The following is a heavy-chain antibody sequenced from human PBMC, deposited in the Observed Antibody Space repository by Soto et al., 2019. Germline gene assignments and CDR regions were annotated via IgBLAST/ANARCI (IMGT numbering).Heavy chain of an antibody. J-gene: IGHJ6*02. CDR1: VYTFTSYG. D-gene: IGHD3-16*01. V-gene: IGHV1-18*01. CDR3: ARRGDVPYYYYGMDV. CDR2: INGYNGNT. Sequence: EASVKVCCKASVYTFTSYGITWVRPAPGQGLEWLGWINGYNGNTNYAQKLQGRVTMTTDTSTSTAYMELRSLRSDDTAVYYCARRGDVPYYYYGMDVWGQGTTVTVSS.